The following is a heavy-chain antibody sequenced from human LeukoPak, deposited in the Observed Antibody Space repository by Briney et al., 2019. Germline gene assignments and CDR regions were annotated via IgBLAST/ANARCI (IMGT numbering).Heavy chain of an antibody. CDR2: INPNSGGT. J-gene: IGHJ4*02. D-gene: IGHD3-22*01. V-gene: IGHV1-2*02. CDR1: GYTFTCYY. CDR3: ARVYYYDSSGYYYEDY. Sequence: GASVKVSCKASGYTFTCYYMHWVRQAPGQGLEWMGWINPNSGGTNYAQKFQGRVTMTRDTSISTAYMELSRLRSDDTAVYYCARVYYYDSSGYYYEDYWGQGTLVTVSS.